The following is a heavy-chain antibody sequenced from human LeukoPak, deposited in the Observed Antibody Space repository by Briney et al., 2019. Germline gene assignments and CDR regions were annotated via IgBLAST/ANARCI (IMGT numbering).Heavy chain of an antibody. D-gene: IGHD5-12*01. CDR2: IRNKDNRYTT. J-gene: IGHJ4*02. CDR1: GFTFSDHY. Sequence: AGGSLRLSCAASGFTFSDHYMDWVRQAPGKGLEWVGRIRNKDNRYTTEYAASVRGRFAISRDDSKNSLYLQMSSLKTEDTAVYYCVRVKGIYIGDDHLDHWGQGTLVTVSS. CDR3: VRVKGIYIGDDHLDH. V-gene: IGHV3-72*01.